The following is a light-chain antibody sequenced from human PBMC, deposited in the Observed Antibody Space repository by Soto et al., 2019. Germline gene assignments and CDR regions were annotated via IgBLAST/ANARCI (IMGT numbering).Light chain of an antibody. V-gene: IGKV1-16*02. CDR3: QQYNTYPWT. Sequence: DIQMTQSPSSLSASVGDRVTITCRASQDISNYLVWFQQKPGKAPKPLIYGASSLKSGVPSKFSGSGSGTECTLTITSLQPEDFATYYCQQYNTYPWTFGQGTKVEIK. CDR2: GAS. CDR1: QDISNY. J-gene: IGKJ1*01.